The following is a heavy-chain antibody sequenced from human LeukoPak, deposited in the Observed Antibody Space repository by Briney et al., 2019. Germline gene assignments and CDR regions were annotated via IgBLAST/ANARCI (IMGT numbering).Heavy chain of an antibody. Sequence: GGSLRLSCVPSGLTVSNNCMSWVRQAPGKGLEWVSVIYSDGSRYYSDSVKGRFTISRDNSKNTLYLQMDSLRAEDTAVYYCARDRAWNYFDYWGQGTLVTVSS. CDR3: ARDRAWNYFDY. J-gene: IGHJ4*02. CDR2: IYSDGSR. V-gene: IGHV3-53*05. CDR1: GLTVSNNC. D-gene: IGHD3-3*01.